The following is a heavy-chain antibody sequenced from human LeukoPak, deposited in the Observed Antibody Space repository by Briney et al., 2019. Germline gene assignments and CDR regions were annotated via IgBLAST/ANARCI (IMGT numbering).Heavy chain of an antibody. Sequence: GGSLRLSCAASGFTFSSYAMSWVRQAPGKGLEWVSAISGSGGSTYYADSVKGRFTVSRDNAKNSVFLLMNSLRAEDTAVYYCARRAEFCGGNCYSSDYWGQGTLVTVSS. CDR3: ARRAEFCGGNCYSSDY. CDR1: GFTFSSYA. CDR2: ISGSGGST. J-gene: IGHJ4*02. V-gene: IGHV3-23*01. D-gene: IGHD2-21*02.